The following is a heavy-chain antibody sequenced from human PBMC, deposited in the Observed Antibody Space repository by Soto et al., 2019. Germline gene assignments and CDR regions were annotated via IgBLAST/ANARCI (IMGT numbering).Heavy chain of an antibody. CDR2: INHSGST. CDR3: ARGYILYSSSWYGWFDP. CDR1: CGSFSGYY. D-gene: IGHD6-13*01. V-gene: IGHV4-34*01. J-gene: IGHJ5*02. Sequence: SETLSLTCAVYCGSFSGYYWSWIRQPPGKGLEWIGEINHSGSTNYNPSLKSRVTISVDTSKNQFSLKLSSVTAAVTAVYYCARGYILYSSSWYGWFDPWGQGTLVTVSS.